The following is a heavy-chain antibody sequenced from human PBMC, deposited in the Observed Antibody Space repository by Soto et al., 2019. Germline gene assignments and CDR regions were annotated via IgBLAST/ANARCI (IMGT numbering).Heavy chain of an antibody. J-gene: IGHJ4*02. Sequence: PGGSLRLSCAASGFTFSTYAMIWVRQAPGKGLEWVSYIFVDSTTIYYADSVKGRFTVSRDNAQNSLFLVINSLRAEDTAVYYCARDRDWAFDYWGQGTLVTVSS. V-gene: IGHV3-48*04. CDR3: ARDRDWAFDY. CDR2: IFVDSTTI. D-gene: IGHD3-9*01. CDR1: GFTFSTYA.